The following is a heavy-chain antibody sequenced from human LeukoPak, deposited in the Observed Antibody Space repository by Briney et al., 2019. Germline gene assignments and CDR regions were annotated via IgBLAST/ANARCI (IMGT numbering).Heavy chain of an antibody. Sequence: GASVKVSCKASGGTFSSYAISWVRQAPGQGLEWMGGIIPIFGTANYAQKFQGRVTMTEDTSTDTAYMELSSLRSEDTAVYYCATDLHWVYAFDIWGQGTMVTVSS. J-gene: IGHJ3*02. V-gene: IGHV1-69*06. D-gene: IGHD6-13*01. CDR1: GGTFSSYA. CDR2: IIPIFGTA. CDR3: ATDLHWVYAFDI.